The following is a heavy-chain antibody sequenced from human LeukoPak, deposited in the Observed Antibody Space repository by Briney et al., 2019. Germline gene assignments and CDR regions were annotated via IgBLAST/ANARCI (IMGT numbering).Heavy chain of an antibody. D-gene: IGHD2-15*01. J-gene: IGHJ4*02. V-gene: IGHV3-23*01. CDR3: AKGRGYCSGGSCYSGFDY. CDR1: GFTFSTYA. CDR2: IIGSGGAT. Sequence: GGSLRLSCAASGFTFSTYAMSWVRQAPGKGLEWVSTIIGSGGATYYADSVKGRLTISRDNSKNTLYLQMNTLRAEDTAVYYCAKGRGYCSGGSCYSGFDYWGQGTLVTVSS.